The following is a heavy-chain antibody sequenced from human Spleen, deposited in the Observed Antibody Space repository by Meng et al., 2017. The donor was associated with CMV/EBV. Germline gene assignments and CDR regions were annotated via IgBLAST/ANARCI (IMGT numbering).Heavy chain of an antibody. V-gene: IGHV3-7*01. CDR1: GFTFSNYW. Sequence: GESLKISCAASGFTFSNYWMTWLRQAPGKGLEWVATIKRDGSEKFFVDSVKGRFTISRDNAKNSLYLQMNSLRAEDTAVYYCARDDFGVVTNYWGQGTLVTVSS. J-gene: IGHJ4*02. CDR3: ARDDFGVVTNY. D-gene: IGHD3-3*01. CDR2: IKRDGSEK.